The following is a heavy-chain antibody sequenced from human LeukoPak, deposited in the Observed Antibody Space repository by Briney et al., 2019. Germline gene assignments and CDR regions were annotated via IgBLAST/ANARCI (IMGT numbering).Heavy chain of an antibody. J-gene: IGHJ4*02. CDR3: ARHNPYFDY. CDR1: GGSISSSINY. CDR2: IYYSGST. Sequence: SETLSLTCTVSGGSISSSINYWGWIRQPPGKGLEWIGSIYYSGSTYYNPSLKSRVTISLDTSKNQFSLKLNSVTAADTAIYYRARHNPYFDYWGQGTLVTVSS. V-gene: IGHV4-39*01. D-gene: IGHD1-14*01.